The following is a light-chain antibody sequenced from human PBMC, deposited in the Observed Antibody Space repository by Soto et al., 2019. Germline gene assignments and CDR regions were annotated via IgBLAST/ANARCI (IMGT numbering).Light chain of an antibody. CDR3: QQYSNYSPRT. V-gene: IGKV1-5*01. Sequence: IQMTQSPSTLSASVGDRVTITCRASQTISNWLAWYQQKPGKAPKLLIYDASSLQSGVPSRFSGSGSGTEFTLNISSLQPDDFATYYCQQYSNYSPRTFGQGNKVEIK. J-gene: IGKJ1*01. CDR2: DAS. CDR1: QTISNW.